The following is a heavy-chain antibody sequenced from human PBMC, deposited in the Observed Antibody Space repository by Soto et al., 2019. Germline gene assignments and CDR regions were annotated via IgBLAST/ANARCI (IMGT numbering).Heavy chain of an antibody. V-gene: IGHV1-58*01. J-gene: IGHJ4*02. CDR2: IAVGSGNT. D-gene: IGHD1-26*01. CDR3: AAEVVVGATDY. Sequence: SVKVSCKASGFTFTSSAVQWVRQARGQRLEWIGWIAVGSGNTNYAQKFQERVTITRDMSTSTAYMELSSLRSEDTAVYYCAAEVVVGATDYWGQGTLVTVSS. CDR1: GFTFTSSA.